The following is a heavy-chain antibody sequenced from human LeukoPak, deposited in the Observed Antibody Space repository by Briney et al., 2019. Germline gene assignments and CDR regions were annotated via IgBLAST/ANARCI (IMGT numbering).Heavy chain of an antibody. V-gene: IGHV3-23*01. CDR3: AKGPLLNWFDP. J-gene: IGHJ5*02. D-gene: IGHD1-26*01. CDR1: GFTFSSSA. CDR2: ISGSDGSM. Sequence: GGSLRLSCAASGFTFSSSAMSWVRQAPGKGLEWVSTISGSDGSMYYADSVKGRFTISRDNSKNTLYLRMNSLRVEDTALYFCAKGPLLNWFDPWGQGTLVTVSS.